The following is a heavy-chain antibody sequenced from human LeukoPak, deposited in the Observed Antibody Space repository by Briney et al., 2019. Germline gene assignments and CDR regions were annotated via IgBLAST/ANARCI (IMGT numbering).Heavy chain of an antibody. CDR1: GGSFSGYY. Sequence: SETLSLTCAVYGGSFSGYYWSWIRQPPGKGLEWIGEINHSGSTNYNPSLKSRVTISVDTPKNQFSLKLSSVTAADTAVYYCARTYYDSSGYYYEDAFDIWGQGTMVTVSS. D-gene: IGHD3-22*01. CDR3: ARTYYDSSGYYYEDAFDI. V-gene: IGHV4-34*01. J-gene: IGHJ3*02. CDR2: INHSGST.